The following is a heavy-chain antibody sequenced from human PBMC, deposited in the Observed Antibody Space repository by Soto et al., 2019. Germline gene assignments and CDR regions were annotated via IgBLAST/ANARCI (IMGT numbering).Heavy chain of an antibody. CDR2: IYPRDSDT. V-gene: IGHV5-51*01. J-gene: IGHJ4*02. CDR3: ARLQGYYDTSGYSVADY. CDR1: GYSFTSNW. Sequence: GESLNISCTGSGYSFTSNWIGWVRQTPGKGLEWMGIIYPRDSDTRYSPSFQGQVTMSVDRSITTAYLQWTSLKASDTAMYYCARLQGYYDTSGYSVADYWGQGTLVTVSS. D-gene: IGHD3-22*01.